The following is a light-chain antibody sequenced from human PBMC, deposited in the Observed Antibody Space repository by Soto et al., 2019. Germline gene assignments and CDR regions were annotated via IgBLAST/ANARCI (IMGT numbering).Light chain of an antibody. J-gene: IGKJ2*01. V-gene: IGKV1-27*01. CDR2: AAS. CDR3: QNYKSAPNT. CDR1: QDISNY. Sequence: DIQMTQSPSSLSASVGDRVTITCRASQDISNYLAWYQQKPGKVPELLLYAASTLQTGVQSRFSGSGSGTVFTLTINSLQPEDVATYDCQNYKSAPNTFGRGTRLEIK.